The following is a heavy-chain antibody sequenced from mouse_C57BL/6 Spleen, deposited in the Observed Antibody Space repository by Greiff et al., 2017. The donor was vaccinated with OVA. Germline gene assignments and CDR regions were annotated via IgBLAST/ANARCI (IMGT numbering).Heavy chain of an antibody. J-gene: IGHJ4*01. CDR1: GFSFNTYA. CDR2: IRSKSNNYAT. CDR3: VRHQKSYEYSMDY. V-gene: IGHV10-1*01. Sequence: EVKLMESGGGLVQPKGSLKLSCAASGFSFNTYAMNWVRQAPGKGLEWVARIRSKSNNYATYYADSVKDRFTISRDDSESMLYLQMNNLKTEDTAMYNCVRHQKSYEYSMDYWGQETSDTVSS. D-gene: IGHD2-4*01.